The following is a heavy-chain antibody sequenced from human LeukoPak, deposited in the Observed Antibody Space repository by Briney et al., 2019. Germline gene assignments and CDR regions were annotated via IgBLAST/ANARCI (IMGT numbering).Heavy chain of an antibody. J-gene: IGHJ4*02. CDR2: IYYSGST. CDR1: GGSISSYY. D-gene: IGHD3-10*01. CDR3: ARDRYYGSGKLRYFDY. Sequence: RSSETLSLTCTVSGGSISSYYWSWIRQPPGKGLEWIGYIYYSGSTNYNPSLKSRVTISVDTSKNQFSLKLSSVTAADTAVYYCARDRYYGSGKLRYFDYWGQGTLVTVSS. V-gene: IGHV4-59*01.